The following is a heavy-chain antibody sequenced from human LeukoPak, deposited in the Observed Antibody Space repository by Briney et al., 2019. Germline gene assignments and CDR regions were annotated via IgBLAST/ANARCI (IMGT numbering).Heavy chain of an antibody. Sequence: GGSLRLSRAASVFPFRRYSMNWVRPALGTGLGCVSYICSSRSYIYSTDSPRGRFTLSRDTPKNTLYMYMNSLRGEDTAVYYCARDFNSGGYESGIDYFDYGGQGTLVTVSS. CDR2: ICSSRSYI. J-gene: IGHJ4*02. CDR1: VFPFRRYS. D-gene: IGHD5-12*01. CDR3: ARDFNSGGYESGIDYFDY. V-gene: IGHV3-21*05.